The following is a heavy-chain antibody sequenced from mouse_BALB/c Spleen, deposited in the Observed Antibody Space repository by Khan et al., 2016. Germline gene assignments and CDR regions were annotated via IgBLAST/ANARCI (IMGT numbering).Heavy chain of an antibody. CDR2: INTYTGEP. CDR3: ARNCYGTSYAMDY. CDR1: GYTFTNYG. J-gene: IGHJ4*01. Sequence: QIQLVQSGPELKKPGETVKISCKASGYTFTNYGMNWVKQAPGKGLKWMGWINTYTGEPTYADDFKGRFAFSLETSASTAYLQINNLKDEDTATYLSARNCYGTSYAMDYWGQGTSVTVSS. V-gene: IGHV9-3-1*01. D-gene: IGHD1-1*01.